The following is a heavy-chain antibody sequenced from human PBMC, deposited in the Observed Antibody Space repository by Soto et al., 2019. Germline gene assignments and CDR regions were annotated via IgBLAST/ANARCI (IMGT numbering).Heavy chain of an antibody. Sequence: PGGSLRLSCGASGFTFSGYGMHWVRQAPGKGLDWVAVVRYDGSNLYYADSVKGRFTISRDNSKNTLFLQMNSLRAEDTAVYYCARDGVGATTYFGYFDYWGQGTLVTVSS. CDR1: GFTFSGYG. D-gene: IGHD1-26*01. V-gene: IGHV3-33*01. J-gene: IGHJ4*02. CDR2: VRYDGSNL. CDR3: ARDGVGATTYFGYFDY.